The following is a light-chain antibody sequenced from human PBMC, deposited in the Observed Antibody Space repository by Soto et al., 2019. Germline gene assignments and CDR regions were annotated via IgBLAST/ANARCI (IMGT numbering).Light chain of an antibody. CDR2: GNS. CDR1: SSNIVAGYD. J-gene: IGLJ3*02. Sequence: QSVLTQPPSVSGAPGQRVTISCTGSSSNIVAGYDVHWYQQLPGTAPKRLIYGNSNRPSGVPDRFSGSKSGTSASLAITGLQAEDEADYYCQSYDSSLSGWVFGGGTQLTVL. CDR3: QSYDSSLSGWV. V-gene: IGLV1-40*01.